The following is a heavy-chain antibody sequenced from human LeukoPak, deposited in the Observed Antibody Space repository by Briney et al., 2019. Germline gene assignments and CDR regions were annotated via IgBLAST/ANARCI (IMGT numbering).Heavy chain of an antibody. CDR2: ISAPTGIT. V-gene: IGHV3-48*01. J-gene: IGHJ4*02. CDR1: GFSLSTYN. CDR3: VCAFNGNSYGYGF. Sequence: PGGSLRLSCAASGFSLSTYNMNWVRQAPGKGLEWVSYISAPTGITYYADSVKGRFTISRDNAKNSLYLQLNSLRAEDTAVYYCVCAFNGNSYGYGFWGQGTLVTVSS. D-gene: IGHD5-18*01.